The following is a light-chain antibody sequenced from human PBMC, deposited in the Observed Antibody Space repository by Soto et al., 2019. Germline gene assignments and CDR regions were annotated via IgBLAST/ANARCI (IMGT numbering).Light chain of an antibody. Sequence: DIQMTQSPSSLSASVGDRVTITCQASQDISNYLNWYQQKPGKAPQALIYDASSLKSGVPSRYSGSGSGTEFTLTISNLQPDDFATYYCQQYESYSPWTFGQGTKVDIK. CDR1: QDISNY. CDR2: DAS. J-gene: IGKJ1*01. V-gene: IGKV1-16*01. CDR3: QQYESYSPWT.